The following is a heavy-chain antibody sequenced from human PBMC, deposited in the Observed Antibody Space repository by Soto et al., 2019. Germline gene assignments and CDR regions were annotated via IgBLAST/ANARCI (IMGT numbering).Heavy chain of an antibody. J-gene: IGHJ6*02. V-gene: IGHV4-34*01. CDR1: GGSFSGYY. CDR3: ARGNYYEPYYYGMDV. D-gene: IGHD3-22*01. CDR2: INHSGST. Sequence: QVQLQQWGAGLLKPSETLSLTCAVYGGSFSGYYWSWIRQPPVKGLEWIGEINHSGSTNYNPSLKSRATISVDPAKNQFSLKLSSVTAADTAVYYCARGNYYEPYYYGMDVWGQGPTVTVSS.